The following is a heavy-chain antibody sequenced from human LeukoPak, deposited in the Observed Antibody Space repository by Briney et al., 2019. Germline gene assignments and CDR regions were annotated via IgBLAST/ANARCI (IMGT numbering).Heavy chain of an antibody. CDR2: MNPNSGNT. V-gene: IGHV1-8*02. D-gene: IGHD6-19*01. J-gene: IGHJ6*02. CDR1: GYTFTSYG. Sequence: ASVKVSCKASGYTFTSYGINWVRQATGQGLEWMGWMNPNSGNTGYAQKFQGRVTMTRNTSISTAYMELSSLRSEDTAVYYCARGHSSGWIYYYYGMDVWGQGTTVTVSS. CDR3: ARGHSSGWIYYYYGMDV.